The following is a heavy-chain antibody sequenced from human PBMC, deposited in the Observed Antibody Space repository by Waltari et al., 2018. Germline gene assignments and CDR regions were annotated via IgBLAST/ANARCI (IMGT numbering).Heavy chain of an antibody. V-gene: IGHV4-59*02. J-gene: IGHJ4*02. CDR2: IYYNGNT. D-gene: IGHD2-21*02. CDR3: AREIYGGNSRPYDH. Sequence: QVQLQESGPGLVKPSETPSLACNVSGGSVISYYCRWFRQPPGKGLEWIGHIYYNGNTDYNPSLKSRVTILVDTSKNQVSLKLTSVTAADTALYFCAREIYGGNSRPYDHWGQGTLVTVAS. CDR1: GGSVISYY.